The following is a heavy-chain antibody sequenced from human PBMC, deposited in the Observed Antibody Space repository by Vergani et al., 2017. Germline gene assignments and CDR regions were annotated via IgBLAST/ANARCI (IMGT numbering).Heavy chain of an antibody. Sequence: QVQLVESGGGLVKPGGSLRLSCAASGFTFSDYYMCWIRQAPGKGLEWVSYISSSGSTIYYADSAKGRFTISRDNAKNSLYLQMNSLRAEDTAVYYCARCGLGPESSSWSYYYYNDYMDGWGKGTTVTVSS. V-gene: IGHV3-11*01. CDR1: GFTFSDYY. CDR2: ISSSGSTI. D-gene: IGHD6-13*01. CDR3: ARCGLGPESSSWSYYYYNDYMDG. J-gene: IGHJ6*03.